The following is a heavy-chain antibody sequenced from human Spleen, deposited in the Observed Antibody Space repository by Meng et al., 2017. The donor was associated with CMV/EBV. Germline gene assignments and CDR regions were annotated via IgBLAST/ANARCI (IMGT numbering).Heavy chain of an antibody. CDR2: ISGSGGST. CDR3: AKDLNDDILTGYYGY. V-gene: IGHV3-23*01. Sequence: GGSLRLSCAASGFTFSSYAMSWVRQAPGKGLEWVSAISGSGGSTYYADSVKGRFTISRDNSKNTLYLQMSSLRAEDTAVYYCAKDLNDDILTGYYGYWGQGTRVTVSS. J-gene: IGHJ4*02. D-gene: IGHD3-9*01. CDR1: GFTFSSYA.